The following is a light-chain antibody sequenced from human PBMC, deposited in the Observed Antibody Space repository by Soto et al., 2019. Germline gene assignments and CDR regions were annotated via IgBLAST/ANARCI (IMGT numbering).Light chain of an antibody. J-gene: IGKJ1*01. V-gene: IGKV1-39*01. CDR2: VTS. CDR3: QQSFTSPWT. CDR1: ESINKY. Sequence: DIQMTQSPSSLSASVGATVTITCRASESINKYLSWYQHKPGKAPNLLVYVTSILQSGVPSRFSGSGSGTNFTLTINTLQPEDFATYYCQQSFTSPWTFGQGTKVDI.